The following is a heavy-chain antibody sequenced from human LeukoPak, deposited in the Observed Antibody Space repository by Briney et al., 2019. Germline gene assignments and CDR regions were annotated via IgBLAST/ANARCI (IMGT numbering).Heavy chain of an antibody. CDR1: GFTFSSYS. CDR2: ISSSSSYI. J-gene: IGHJ4*02. Sequence: GGSLRLSCAASGFTFSSYSMNWVRQAPGKGLEWVSSISSSSSYIYYADSVKGRFTISRDNAKNSLYLQMNSLRAEDTAVYYCARELNNYHDSSGSKYWGQGTLVTVSS. CDR3: ARELNNYHDSSGSKY. V-gene: IGHV3-21*01. D-gene: IGHD3-22*01.